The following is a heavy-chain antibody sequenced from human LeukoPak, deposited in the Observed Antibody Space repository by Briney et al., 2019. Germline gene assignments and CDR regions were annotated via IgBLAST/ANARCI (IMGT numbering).Heavy chain of an antibody. CDR3: AKPYLHSMVRGYYYYGMDV. CDR1: GFTFSSYG. D-gene: IGHD3-10*01. V-gene: IGHV3-30*18. CDR2: ISYDGSNK. Sequence: GGSLRLSCAASGFTFSSYGMHWVRQAPGKGLEWVAVISYDGSNKYYADSVKGRFTISRDNSKNTLYLQMNSLRAEHTAVYYCAKPYLHSMVRGYYYYGMDVWGKGTTVTVSS. J-gene: IGHJ6*04.